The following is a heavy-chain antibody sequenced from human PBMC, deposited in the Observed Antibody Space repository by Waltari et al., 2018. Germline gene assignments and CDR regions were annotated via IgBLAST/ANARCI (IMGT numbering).Heavy chain of an antibody. V-gene: IGHV4-34*01. CDR2: INHSGST. CDR1: GGSFSGYY. CDR3: ARGSPPRTASKRGAFDI. Sequence: VQLQQWGAGLLKPSETLSLTCAVYGGSFSGYYWSWIRQPPGKGLEWIGEINHSGSTNYNPSLKSRVTISVDTSKNQFSLKLSSVTAADTAVYYCARGSPPRTASKRGAFDIWGQGTMVTVSS. J-gene: IGHJ3*02. D-gene: IGHD2-21*01.